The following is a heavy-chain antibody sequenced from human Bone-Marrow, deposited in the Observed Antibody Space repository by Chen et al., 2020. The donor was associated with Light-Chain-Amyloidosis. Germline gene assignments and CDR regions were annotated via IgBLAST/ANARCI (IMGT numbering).Heavy chain of an antibody. V-gene: IGHV4-30-4*01. CDR2: MHHSGSA. J-gene: IGHJ5*02. CDR1: GASISSADDY. Sequence: QVQLQESGPGLVKPSQTLSLVCSVSGASISSADDYWTWVRQPPGQGLEWIGYMHHSGSATYNPSLRSRVAISLDTSKNQFSLSLTSVTAADSAMYFCVRKTTSTPWFDPWGPGTLVTVYS. D-gene: IGHD1-1*01. CDR3: VRKTTSTPWFDP.